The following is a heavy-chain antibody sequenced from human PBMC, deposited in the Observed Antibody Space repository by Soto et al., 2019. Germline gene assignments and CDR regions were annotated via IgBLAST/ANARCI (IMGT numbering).Heavy chain of an antibody. J-gene: IGHJ6*03. Sequence: QLQLQESGPGLVKPSQTLSLTCTVSGGPINSGGYYWTWIRQPPGKGLEWIGYIHYSGRTFYNPSLESRVIISVDTSKNQFSVNLRSVTAADTAVYYCARFSPPGYYYMDVWGKGTSVTVAS. V-gene: IGHV4-31*03. CDR3: ARFSPPGYYYMDV. CDR1: GGPINSGGYY. CDR2: IHYSGRT.